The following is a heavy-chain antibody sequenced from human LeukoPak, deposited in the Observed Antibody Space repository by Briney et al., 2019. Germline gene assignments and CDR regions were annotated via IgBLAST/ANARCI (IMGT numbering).Heavy chain of an antibody. J-gene: IGHJ4*02. CDR2: IYYSGST. Sequence: SETLSLTCTVSGGSISSYYWSWIRQPPPKGLEGIGYIYYSGSTNYNPSLKSRVTISIDTSKNQFSPKLSSVTAADTAGYYCARYGGLFDYWGQGTLVTVSS. CDR1: GGSISSYY. CDR3: ARYGGLFDY. D-gene: IGHD4-23*01. V-gene: IGHV4-59*01.